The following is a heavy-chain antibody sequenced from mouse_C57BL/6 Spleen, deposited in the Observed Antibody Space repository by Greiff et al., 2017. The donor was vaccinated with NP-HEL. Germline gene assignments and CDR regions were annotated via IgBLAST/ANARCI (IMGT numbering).Heavy chain of an antibody. J-gene: IGHJ2*01. D-gene: IGHD1-1*01. V-gene: IGHV1-69*01. CDR1: GYTFTSYW. Sequence: QVQLQQPGAELVMPGASVKLSCKASGYTFTSYWMHWVKQRPGQGLEWIGEIDPSDSYTNYNQKFKGKSTLTVDKSSSTAYMQLSSLTSEDSAVDYCARTRPDYYSFDYWGQGTTLTVSS. CDR2: IDPSDSYT. CDR3: ARTRPDYYSFDY.